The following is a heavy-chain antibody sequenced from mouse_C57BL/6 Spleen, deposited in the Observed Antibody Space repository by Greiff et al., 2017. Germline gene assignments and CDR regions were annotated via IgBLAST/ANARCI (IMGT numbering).Heavy chain of an antibody. Sequence: VQLQQSGAELARPGASVKLSCKASGYTFTSYGISWVKQRTGQGLEWIGEIYPRSGNTDYNEKFKGKATLTADKSSSTAYMELRSLTSEDSAVYVCVRPLTTVVAKVGYYFDYWGQGTTLTVSS. CDR1: GYTFTSYG. V-gene: IGHV1-81*01. CDR3: VRPLTTVVAKVGYYFDY. D-gene: IGHD1-1*01. CDR2: IYPRSGNT. J-gene: IGHJ2*01.